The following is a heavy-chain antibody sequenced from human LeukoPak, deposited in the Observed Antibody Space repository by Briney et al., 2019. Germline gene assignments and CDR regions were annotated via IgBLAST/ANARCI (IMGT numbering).Heavy chain of an antibody. J-gene: IGHJ4*02. D-gene: IGHD3/OR15-3a*01. CDR2: MYYSGST. V-gene: IGHV4-39*01. CDR3: ARWTKNYFDY. CDR1: SSYS. Sequence: SSYSMNWIRQPPGKGLEWIGSMYYSGSTYYNPSLKSRVTISVDTSKNQFSLKLSSVTAADTAVYYCARWTKNYFDYWGQGTLVTVSS.